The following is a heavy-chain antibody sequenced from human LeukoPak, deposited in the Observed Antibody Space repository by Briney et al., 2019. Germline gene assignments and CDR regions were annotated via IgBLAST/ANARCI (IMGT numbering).Heavy chain of an antibody. CDR1: GASISSYY. CDR2: IYTSGST. J-gene: IGHJ4*02. D-gene: IGHD3-16*02. V-gene: IGHV4-4*07. Sequence: PSETLSLTCTVSGASISSYYWSWIRQPAGKGLEWIGRIYTSGSTNYNPTLKSRVTMSVDTSKNQFSLKLSSVTAADTAVYYCAGGYDYVWRSYRSGYFDYWGQGTLVTVSS. CDR3: AGGYDYVWRSYRSGYFDY.